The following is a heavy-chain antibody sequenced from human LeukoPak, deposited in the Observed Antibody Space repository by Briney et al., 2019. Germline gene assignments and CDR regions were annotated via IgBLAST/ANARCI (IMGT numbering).Heavy chain of an antibody. J-gene: IGHJ6*02. V-gene: IGHV4-31*02. Sequence: SQTRSLTCTVAGGSISRGGDYWSWIRQLPGKGLEWIGYIYHSGSTYYNPSLKSRVSISVDKSMNQFSLRLTSVTAADPAVYYCARNRPLKRGVAYYSYYGMDVWGQGTTVLVSS. CDR3: ARNRPLKRGVAYYSYYGMDV. CDR1: GGSISRGGDY. CDR2: IYHSGST. D-gene: IGHD3-16*01.